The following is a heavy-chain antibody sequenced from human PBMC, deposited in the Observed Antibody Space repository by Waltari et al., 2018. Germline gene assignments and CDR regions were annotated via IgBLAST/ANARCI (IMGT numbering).Heavy chain of an antibody. Sequence: EVQLVESGGGLVQPGGSMRLSCAASGFTFSSHWMHWVLQAPGKGLVWVSRINGDGGSTSYADSVKDRFTISRDNANNMLYLQMNSLRAEDTAVYYCTRTRYCSTTTCQVDWFDPWGQGTLVTVSS. CDR3: TRTRYCSTTTCQVDWFDP. D-gene: IGHD2-2*01. V-gene: IGHV3-74*01. J-gene: IGHJ5*02. CDR2: INGDGGST. CDR1: GFTFSSHW.